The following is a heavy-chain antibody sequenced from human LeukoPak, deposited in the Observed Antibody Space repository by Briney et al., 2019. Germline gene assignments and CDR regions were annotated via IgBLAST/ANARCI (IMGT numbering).Heavy chain of an antibody. J-gene: IGHJ6*02. CDR2: IYTGGST. Sequence: GGSLRLSCAASGFTVSTTYMTWVRQAPGKGLEWVSVIYTGGSTYYADSVKGRFTISRDNSKNTLYLQMNSLRPEDTAVYYCAKRPDDYSYGMDVWGQGTTVTVSS. CDR3: AKRPDDYSYGMDV. V-gene: IGHV3-53*05. CDR1: GFTVSTTY.